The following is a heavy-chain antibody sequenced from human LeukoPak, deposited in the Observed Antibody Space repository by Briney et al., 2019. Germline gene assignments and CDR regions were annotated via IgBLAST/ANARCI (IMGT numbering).Heavy chain of an antibody. Sequence: PSETLSLTCADSGGSISSGGYSWSWIRQPPGKGLEWIGYIYHSGSTYYNPSLKSRVTISVDRSKNQFSLKLNSLTAADTAVYYCARFLGAEGWFDPWGQGTLVTVSS. V-gene: IGHV4-30-2*01. CDR1: GGSISSGGYS. CDR3: ARFLGAEGWFDP. CDR2: IYHSGST. J-gene: IGHJ5*02.